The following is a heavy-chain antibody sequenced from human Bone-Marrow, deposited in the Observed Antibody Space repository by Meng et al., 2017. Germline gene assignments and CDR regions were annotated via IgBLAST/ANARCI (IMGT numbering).Heavy chain of an antibody. CDR3: ASSIAGAGNDQYYFDY. V-gene: IGHV4-38-2*02. CDR2: IYHSGST. D-gene: IGHD6-19*01. J-gene: IGHJ4*02. Sequence: SETLSLTCIVPGYSISSGYYWGWLRQPPGKGLEWIGSIYHSGSTYYTPSLKRRVTIAVDTSKNQFFLKLSSVTAADTAVYYCASSIAGAGNDQYYFDYWGQGTLVTVSS. CDR1: GYSISSGYY.